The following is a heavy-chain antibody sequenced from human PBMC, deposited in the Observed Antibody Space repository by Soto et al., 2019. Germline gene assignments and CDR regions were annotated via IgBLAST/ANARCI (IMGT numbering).Heavy chain of an antibody. CDR2: IYPGDSDT. J-gene: IGHJ5*02. CDR3: ARLFLSRDILTGYYWFDP. D-gene: IGHD3-9*01. V-gene: IGHV5-51*01. Sequence: GESLKISCKGSGYSFTSYWIGWVRQMPGKGLEWMGIIYPGDSDTRYSPSFQGQVTISADKSISTAYLQWSSLKASDTAMYYCARLFLSRDILTGYYWFDPWGQGTLVTVSS. CDR1: GYSFTSYW.